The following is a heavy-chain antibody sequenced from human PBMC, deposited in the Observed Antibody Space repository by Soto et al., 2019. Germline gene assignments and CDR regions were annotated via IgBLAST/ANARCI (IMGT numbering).Heavy chain of an antibody. CDR1: GGSISSYY. Sequence: PSETLSLTCTVSGGSISSYYWSWIRQPPGKGLEWIGYIYYSGSTNYNPSLKSRVTISVDTSKNQFSLKLSSVTAADTAVYYCARYTVPTNFDPWGQGTLVTVSS. CDR2: IYYSGST. CDR3: ARYTVPTNFDP. V-gene: IGHV4-59*01. J-gene: IGHJ5*02. D-gene: IGHD4-17*01.